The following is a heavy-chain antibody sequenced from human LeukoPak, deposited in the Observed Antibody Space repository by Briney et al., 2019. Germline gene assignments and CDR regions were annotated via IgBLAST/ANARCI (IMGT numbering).Heavy chain of an antibody. Sequence: GGSLRLSCAASGFTFSSYAMSWVRQAPGKGLEWVSAISGSGGSTYYADSVKGRFTISRDNSKNTLYLQMNSLRAEDTAVYYCAGSAAYYYDSSGYYRGYYFDYWGQGTLVTVSS. D-gene: IGHD3-22*01. V-gene: IGHV3-23*01. CDR2: ISGSGGST. CDR3: AGSAAYYYDSSGYYRGYYFDY. J-gene: IGHJ4*02. CDR1: GFTFSSYA.